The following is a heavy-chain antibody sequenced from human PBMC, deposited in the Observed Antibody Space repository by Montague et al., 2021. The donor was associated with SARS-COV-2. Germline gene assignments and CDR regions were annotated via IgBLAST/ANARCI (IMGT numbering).Heavy chain of an antibody. V-gene: IGHV4-31*03. D-gene: IGHD3-22*01. CDR1: GGSISSGSYY. J-gene: IGHJ4*02. Sequence: TLSLTCTVSGGSISSGSYYWSWIRQHPGKGLEWIGYIYYSGSTYYNPSLKSRVTISVDTSKNQFSLKLSSVTAADTAVYYCARKTRGWLSRPPYRYYFDYWGQGTLVTVSS. CDR3: ARKTRGWLSRPPYRYYFDY. CDR2: IYYSGST.